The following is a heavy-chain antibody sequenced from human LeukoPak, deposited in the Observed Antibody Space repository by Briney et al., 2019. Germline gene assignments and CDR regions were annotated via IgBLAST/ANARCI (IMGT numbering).Heavy chain of an antibody. Sequence: GGSLRLSCAASGFTFSSYGMHWVRKAPGKGLEWVAVIWYDGSNKYYADSVKGRFTISRDNSKNTLYLQMNSLRAEDTAVYYCARESVLMVYEPYYFDYWGQGTLVTVSS. J-gene: IGHJ4*02. CDR2: IWYDGSNK. CDR1: GFTFSSYG. V-gene: IGHV3-33*01. CDR3: ARESVLMVYEPYYFDY. D-gene: IGHD2-8*01.